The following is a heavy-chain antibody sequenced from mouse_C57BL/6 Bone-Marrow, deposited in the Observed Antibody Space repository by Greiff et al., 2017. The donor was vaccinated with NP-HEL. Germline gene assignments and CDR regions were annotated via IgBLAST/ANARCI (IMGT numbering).Heavy chain of an antibody. CDR3: ANLYYDYVWFAY. CDR1: GYTFTDYY. D-gene: IGHD2-4*01. Sequence: EVQLQQSGPELVKPGASVKISCKASGYTFTDYYMNWVKQSHGKSLEWIGDINPNNGGTSYNQKFKGKATLTVDKSSSTAYMELRSLTSEDSAVYYCANLYYDYVWFAYWGQGTLVTVSA. V-gene: IGHV1-26*01. CDR2: INPNNGGT. J-gene: IGHJ3*01.